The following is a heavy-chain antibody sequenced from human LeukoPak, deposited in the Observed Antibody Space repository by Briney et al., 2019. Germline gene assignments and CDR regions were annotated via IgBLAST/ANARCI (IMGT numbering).Heavy chain of an antibody. CDR1: GYTFTGYY. J-gene: IGHJ5*02. D-gene: IGHD4-17*01. CDR2: INPNSGGT. V-gene: IGHV1-2*02. Sequence: GASVKVSCKASGYTFTGYYTHWVRQAPGQGLEWMGWINPNSGGTNYAQKFQGRVTMTRDTSISTAYMELSRLRSDDTAVYYCARPGERDYGDYAWFDPWGQGTLVTVSS. CDR3: ARPGERDYGDYAWFDP.